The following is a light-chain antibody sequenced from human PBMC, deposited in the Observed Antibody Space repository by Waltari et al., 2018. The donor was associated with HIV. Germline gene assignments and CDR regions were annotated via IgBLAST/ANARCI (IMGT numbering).Light chain of an antibody. CDR3: ATWDDSLIWV. Sequence: QPVLTPPPSASGTPGHGVTISCSGSNSHNGTNSVHWYQHLPGMAPKLLIYRNKRRPSGIPDRFSGSRSGTSASLAISGLRSEDEADYYCATWDDSLIWVFGGGTKLTV. V-gene: IGLV1-47*01. CDR1: NSHNGTNS. CDR2: RNK. J-gene: IGLJ3*02.